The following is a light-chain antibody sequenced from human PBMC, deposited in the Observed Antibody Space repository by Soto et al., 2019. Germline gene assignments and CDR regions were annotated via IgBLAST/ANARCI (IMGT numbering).Light chain of an antibody. CDR1: QSISTY. CDR2: TAS. Sequence: DLPMTQSPLSLSASVGDRVTITCRASQSISTYLNWYQQKLGKAPKLLIFTASNLQRGAPSRFSGSGSGTDFTLTITSLQPEDFAAYFCQQTYSAPWTFGQGTKVEVK. CDR3: QQTYSAPWT. J-gene: IGKJ1*01. V-gene: IGKV1-39*01.